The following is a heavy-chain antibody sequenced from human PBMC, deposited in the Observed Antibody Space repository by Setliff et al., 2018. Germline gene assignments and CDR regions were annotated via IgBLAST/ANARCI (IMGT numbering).Heavy chain of an antibody. J-gene: IGHJ6*01. CDR1: GGSISSGSYY. Sequence: PSETLSLTCTVSGGSISSGSYYWSWIRQPAGKGLEWIGHIYTSGSTNYNPSLTSRVTISLDTSKKQLSLKLTSLSAADTAVYYCTRDQDLRWCKAGTGCYYNYYGLDVWG. D-gene: IGHD2-8*02. CDR3: TRDQDLRWCKAGTGCYYNYYGLDV. V-gene: IGHV4-61*09. CDR2: IYTSGST.